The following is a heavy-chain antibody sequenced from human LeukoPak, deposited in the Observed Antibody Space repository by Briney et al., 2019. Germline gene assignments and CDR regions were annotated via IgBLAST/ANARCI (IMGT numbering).Heavy chain of an antibody. CDR1: GGPISSGGYY. CDR2: IYYSGST. V-gene: IGHV4-31*03. J-gene: IGHJ4*02. D-gene: IGHD4-17*01. Sequence: SETLSLTCTVSGGPISSGGYYWSWIRQHPGKGLEWIGYIYYSGSTHYNPSLKSRVTISADTSKNQFSLKLSSVTAADTAVYYCARALYDYGDYVFDYWGQGTLVTVSS. CDR3: ARALYDYGDYVFDY.